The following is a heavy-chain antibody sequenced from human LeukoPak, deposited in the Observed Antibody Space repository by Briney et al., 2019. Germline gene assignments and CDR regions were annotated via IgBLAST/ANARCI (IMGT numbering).Heavy chain of an antibody. D-gene: IGHD2-15*01. V-gene: IGHV3-48*04. Sequence: PGGSLRLSCAASGFTFSSHNMVWVRQPPGKGLEWISYISDSSITMYYADSVKGRFTISRDNAKNSLYLQMNSLRAEDTAVYCCARDGGFCSGGFCYRLFDPWGQGTLVTVSS. CDR1: GFTFSSHN. CDR2: ISDSSITM. J-gene: IGHJ5*02. CDR3: ARDGGFCSGGFCYRLFDP.